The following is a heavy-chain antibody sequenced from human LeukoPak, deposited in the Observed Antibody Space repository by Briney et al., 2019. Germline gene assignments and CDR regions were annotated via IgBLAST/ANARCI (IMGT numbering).Heavy chain of an antibody. D-gene: IGHD5-12*01. CDR3: AKAKPLRATIDSYFDY. Sequence: GGSLRLSCVASGFSFSVYTMIWVRQAPGKGLEWVSSISRSSTYIYQADSVKGRFTISRDNSKNTLYLQMNSLRAEDTAVYYCAKAKPLRATIDSYFDYWGQGTLVTVSS. CDR2: ISRSSTYI. CDR1: GFSFSVYT. V-gene: IGHV3-21*01. J-gene: IGHJ4*02.